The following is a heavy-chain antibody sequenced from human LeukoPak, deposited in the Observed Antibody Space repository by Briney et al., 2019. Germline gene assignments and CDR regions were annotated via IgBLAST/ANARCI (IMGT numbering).Heavy chain of an antibody. CDR3: ARDLNMVRGVIVPGAFDI. J-gene: IGHJ3*02. Sequence: SGGSLRLSCAASGFTFSSYSMNWVRQAPGKGLEWVSSISSSSSYIYYADSVKGRFTISRDNAKNSLYLQMNSLRAEDTAVYYCARDLNMVRGVIVPGAFDIWGQGTMVTVSS. D-gene: IGHD3-10*01. CDR2: ISSSSSYI. V-gene: IGHV3-21*01. CDR1: GFTFSSYS.